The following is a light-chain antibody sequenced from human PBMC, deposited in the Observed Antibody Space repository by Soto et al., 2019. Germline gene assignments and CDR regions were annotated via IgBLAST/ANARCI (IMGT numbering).Light chain of an antibody. V-gene: IGLV1-44*01. CDR2: SVN. Sequence: QSVLTQPPSASGTPGHRVSISCSGRSSNIGGNSVSWYQHLPGTAPKLLIYSVNKWPSGVPDRFSGSKSGTSASLAISGLLSEDEADYVCGAWDDSLNGVLFGGGTELTVL. J-gene: IGLJ2*01. CDR3: GAWDDSLNGVL. CDR1: SSNIGGNS.